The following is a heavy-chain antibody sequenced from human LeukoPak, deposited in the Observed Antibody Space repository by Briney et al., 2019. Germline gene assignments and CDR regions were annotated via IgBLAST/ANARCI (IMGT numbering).Heavy chain of an antibody. V-gene: IGHV4-59*08. D-gene: IGHD3-10*01. Sequence: SETLSLTCTVSGGSISSYYWSWIRQPPGKGLEWIGYIYYSGSTNYNPSLKSRVTISVDTSKNQFSLKLSSVTAADTAVYYCARLGYYGSGSLGDWFDPWGQGTLVTVSS. J-gene: IGHJ5*02. CDR2: IYYSGST. CDR3: ARLGYYGSGSLGDWFDP. CDR1: GGSISSYY.